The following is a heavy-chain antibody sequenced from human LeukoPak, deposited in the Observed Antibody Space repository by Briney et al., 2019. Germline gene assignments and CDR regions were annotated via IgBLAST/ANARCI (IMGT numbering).Heavy chain of an antibody. Sequence: ASVKVSCKASGYNFNTYGISWVRQAPGQGVGWMGWISSSTGNTKYAQKLQDRVTMTTDTSTSTAYLYLRNLRSDDTAVYYCVRLPLGYCSSTSCLDWGQGTLVTVSS. CDR1: GYNFNTYG. D-gene: IGHD2-2*01. V-gene: IGHV1-18*01. CDR3: VRLPLGYCSSTSCLD. CDR2: ISSSTGNT. J-gene: IGHJ4*02.